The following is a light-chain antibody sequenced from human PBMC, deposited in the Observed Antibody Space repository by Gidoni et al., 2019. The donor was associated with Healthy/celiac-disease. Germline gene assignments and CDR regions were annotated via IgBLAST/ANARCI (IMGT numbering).Light chain of an antibody. CDR2: KAS. CDR3: QQYNSIPAT. V-gene: IGKV1-5*03. J-gene: IGKJ1*01. CDR1: QSISSW. Sequence: IQMTHSPSTLSASVGDRVTITCRASQSISSWLAWYQQKPGKAPKLLIYKASSLESGVPSRFSGSGSGTEFTLTISSLQPDDFATYYCQQYNSIPATFGQGTKVEIK.